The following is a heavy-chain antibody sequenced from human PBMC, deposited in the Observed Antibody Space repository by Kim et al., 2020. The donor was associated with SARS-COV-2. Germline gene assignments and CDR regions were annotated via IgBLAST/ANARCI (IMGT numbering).Heavy chain of an antibody. Sequence: GDPTQGRLAIASDTSKNTLTLQINSLGAEDTAVYYCAKAMTVVTPSFDYWGQGTLVTVSS. V-gene: IGHV3-30*02. J-gene: IGHJ4*02. D-gene: IGHD2-21*02. CDR3: AKAMTVVTPSFDY.